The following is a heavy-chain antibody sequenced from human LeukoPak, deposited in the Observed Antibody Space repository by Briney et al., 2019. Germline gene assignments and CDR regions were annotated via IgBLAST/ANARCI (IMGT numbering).Heavy chain of an antibody. CDR3: ARAMDFWSGYYIDY. V-gene: IGHV4-59*01. CDR2: IYYSGST. CDR1: GGSISSYY. D-gene: IGHD3-3*01. J-gene: IGHJ4*02. Sequence: PSETLSLTCTVSGGSISSYYWSWIRQPPGKGLEWIGYIYYSGSTNYNPSLKSRVTISVDTSKNQFSLKLSSVTAADTAVYYCARAMDFWSGYYIDYWGQGTLVTVSS.